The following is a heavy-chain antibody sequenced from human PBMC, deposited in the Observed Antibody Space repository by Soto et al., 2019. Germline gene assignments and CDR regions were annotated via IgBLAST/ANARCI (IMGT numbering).Heavy chain of an antibody. CDR3: ARDHPYSPHSNFDGDYYYYMDV. CDR1: GYTFTSYY. CDR2: INPSGGST. J-gene: IGHJ6*03. Sequence: ASVKVSCKASGYTFTSYYMHWVRQAPGQGLEWMGIINPSGGSTSYAQKFQGRVTMTRDTSTSTVYMELSSLRSEDTAVYYCARDHPYSPHSNFDGDYYYYMDVWGKGTTVTVPS. V-gene: IGHV1-46*03. D-gene: IGHD1-7*01.